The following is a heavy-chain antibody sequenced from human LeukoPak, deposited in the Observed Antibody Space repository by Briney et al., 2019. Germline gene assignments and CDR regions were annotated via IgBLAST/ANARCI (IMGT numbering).Heavy chain of an antibody. J-gene: IGHJ4*02. Sequence: ASVKVSCKASGYIFTSYHMHWLRQAPGQGLEWMGIINPNSGSASYAQEFQGRVTMTRDTSTSTVYMELSSLTSQDTAVYYCARSLYSGWYVYWGQGTLVTVSS. CDR1: GYIFTSYH. CDR2: INPNSGSA. V-gene: IGHV1-46*01. CDR3: ARSLYSGWYVY. D-gene: IGHD6-19*01.